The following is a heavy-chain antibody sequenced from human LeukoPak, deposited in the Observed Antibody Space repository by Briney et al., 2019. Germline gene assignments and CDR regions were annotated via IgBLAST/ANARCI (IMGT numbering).Heavy chain of an antibody. J-gene: IGHJ4*02. CDR1: GFTFSSYA. CDR2: ISYDGSNK. Sequence: PGRSLRLSCAASGFTFSSYAMHWVRQAPGKGLEWVAVISYDGSNKYYADSVKGRFTISRDNSKNTLYLQMNSLRAEDTAVYYCARAPEGLRILSADYWGQGVLVTVSS. D-gene: IGHD2/OR15-2a*01. CDR3: ARAPEGLRILSADY. V-gene: IGHV3-30-3*01.